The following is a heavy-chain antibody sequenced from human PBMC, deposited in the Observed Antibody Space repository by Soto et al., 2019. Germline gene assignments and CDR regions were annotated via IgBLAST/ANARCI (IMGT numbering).Heavy chain of an antibody. J-gene: IGHJ4*02. CDR3: ARGYGDYRVFDY. D-gene: IGHD4-17*01. V-gene: IGHV4-59*01. CDR2: IYYSGST. CDR1: GGSISTYY. Sequence: SETLSITCTFSGGSISTYYWSWIRQPPGKGLEWIGYIYYSGSTNYNPSLKSRVTISVDTSKNQLSLRLSSVTAADTAVYYCARGYGDYRVFDYWGQGTKVTVSS.